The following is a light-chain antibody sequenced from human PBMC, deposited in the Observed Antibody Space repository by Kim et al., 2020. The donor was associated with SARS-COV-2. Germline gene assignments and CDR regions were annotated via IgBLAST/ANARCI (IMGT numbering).Light chain of an antibody. CDR2: INN. J-gene: IGLJ3*02. CDR1: TSNTGRNY. CDR3: AAWDGSLSGWV. Sequence: HRVTLSRSQSTSNTGRNYLYCYQPHPTTAPTLLIYINNQRPSGVPDLFSGSKSGTSASLCISGLRSEDEAYYYCAAWDGSLSGWVFGGGTQLTVL. V-gene: IGLV1-47*01.